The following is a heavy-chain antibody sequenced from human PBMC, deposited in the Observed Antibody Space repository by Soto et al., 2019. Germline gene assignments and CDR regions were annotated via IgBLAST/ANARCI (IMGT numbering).Heavy chain of an antibody. J-gene: IGHJ6*02. CDR3: ARHTLRYFDWLSKDYYYYGMDG. V-gene: IGHV5-51*01. CDR2: IPPGESAT. Sequence: VESLKISCNGPGYSFSSYWIGSACQMPRKRLAWTGTIPPGESATTYTPSFQGQVTISADKAISTAYLQWSSLKASDTAMYYCARHTLRYFDWLSKDYYYYGMDGWGQGTTVTV. CDR1: GYSFSSYW. D-gene: IGHD3-9*01.